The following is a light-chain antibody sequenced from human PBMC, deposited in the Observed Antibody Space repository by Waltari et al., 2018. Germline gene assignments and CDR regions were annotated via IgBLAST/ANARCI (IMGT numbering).Light chain of an antibody. J-gene: IGKJ4*01. CDR3: QQRYKWPLT. Sequence: EIVLTQSPATLSLSPGERATISCRASQSVSTYLAWYQQGPGQPPRLLIYDSSSRATGIPARFSGSGSETDFTLTISSLEPEDFAVYYCQQRYKWPLTFGGGSKVEI. CDR2: DSS. CDR1: QSVSTY. V-gene: IGKV3-11*01.